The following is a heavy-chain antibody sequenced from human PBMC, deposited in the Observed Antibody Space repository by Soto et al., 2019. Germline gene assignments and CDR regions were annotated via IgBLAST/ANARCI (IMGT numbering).Heavy chain of an antibody. CDR2: IYYSGST. J-gene: IGHJ4*02. Sequence: SETPSLTCTVSGGSISSGDYYWSWIRQPPGKGLEWIGYIYYSGSTYYNPSLKRRVTISVDTSKNQFSLKLSSVTAADTAVYYCARINSGGSGSPFDYWGQGTLVTVSS. CDR3: ARINSGGSGSPFDY. CDR1: GGSISSGDYY. D-gene: IGHD3-10*01. V-gene: IGHV4-30-4*01.